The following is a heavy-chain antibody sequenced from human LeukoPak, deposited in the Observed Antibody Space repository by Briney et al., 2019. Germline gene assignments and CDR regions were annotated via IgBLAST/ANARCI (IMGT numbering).Heavy chain of an antibody. V-gene: IGHV4-31*03. Sequence: PSQTLSLTCTVSGGSINSGGYYWTWIRQHRRKGLEWIGYIYYSGSTYYNPSLKSRLTISLDMSKNQFSLRLSSVTAADTAVYYCARDRNSGSYLDYYYYIDVWGKGTTVTVSS. J-gene: IGHJ6*03. CDR2: IYYSGST. D-gene: IGHD1-26*01. CDR3: ARDRNSGSYLDYYYYIDV. CDR1: GGSINSGGYY.